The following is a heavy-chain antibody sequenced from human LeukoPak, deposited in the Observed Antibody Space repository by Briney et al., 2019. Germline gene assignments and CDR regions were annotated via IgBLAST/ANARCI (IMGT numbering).Heavy chain of an antibody. Sequence: PSETLSLTCTVSGGSISSYYWSWIRQPAGKGLEWIGCIYTSGSTNYNPSLKSRVTMSVDTSKNQFSLKLSSVTAADTAVYFCARANGYSSSWFGWFDPWGQGTLVTVSS. V-gene: IGHV4-4*07. J-gene: IGHJ5*02. D-gene: IGHD6-13*01. CDR1: GGSISSYY. CDR2: IYTSGST. CDR3: ARANGYSSSWFGWFDP.